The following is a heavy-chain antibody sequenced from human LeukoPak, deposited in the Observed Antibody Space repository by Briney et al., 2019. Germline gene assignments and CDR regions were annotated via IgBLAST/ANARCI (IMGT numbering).Heavy chain of an antibody. CDR2: IYYSGST. J-gene: IGHJ4*02. D-gene: IGHD6-13*01. Sequence: SETLSLTCTVSVGSMSSSSYYWGWIRQPPGKGLEWIGSIYYSGSTYYNPSLKSRVTISVDTSKNQFSLKLSSVTAADTAVYYCARLQSRMMYSSSWYVYDYWGQGTLVTVSS. CDR3: ARLQSRMMYSSSWYVYDY. V-gene: IGHV4-39*01. CDR1: VGSMSSSSYY.